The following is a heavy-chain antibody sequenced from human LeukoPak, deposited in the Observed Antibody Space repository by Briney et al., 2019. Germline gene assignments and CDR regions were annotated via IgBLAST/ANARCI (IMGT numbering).Heavy chain of an antibody. Sequence: PSETLSLTCTVSGGSISSGTYYWGWIRQPPGKGLEWVGSIYYSGSTYYNPSLKSRVTIPVDTSKLQFSLKLSSVTAADTAVYYCARLVVVVAASHYYFDYWGQGTLVTVSS. CDR1: GGSISSGTYY. CDR3: ARLVVVVAASHYYFDY. V-gene: IGHV4-39*01. J-gene: IGHJ4*02. CDR2: IYYSGST. D-gene: IGHD2-15*01.